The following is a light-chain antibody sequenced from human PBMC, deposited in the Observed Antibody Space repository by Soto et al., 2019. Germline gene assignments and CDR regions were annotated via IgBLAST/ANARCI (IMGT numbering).Light chain of an antibody. CDR2: DAS. J-gene: IGKJ3*01. CDR1: QTINTY. V-gene: IGKV1-5*01. CDR3: QQYYSYLYVT. Sequence: DKQLNQSPSFVSASVGDRVTITCRASQTINTYLAWYQQKPGQVPKLLIYDASSLEGGVPSRFSGSGSGTDFTLTISCLQSEDFATYYCQQYYSYLYVTFCPGTKVDIK.